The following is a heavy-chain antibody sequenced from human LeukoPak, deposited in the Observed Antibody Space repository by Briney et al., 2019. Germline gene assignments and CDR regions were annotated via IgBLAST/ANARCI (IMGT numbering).Heavy chain of an antibody. J-gene: IGHJ4*02. CDR2: INHSGST. CDR1: GGSFSGYY. Sequence: SETLSLTCAVYGGSFSGYYWSWIRQPPGKGLEWIGEINHSGSTNYNPSLKSRVTISVDTSKNQFSLKLSSVTAADTAVYYCARGYYYDSSGRLDYWGQGTLVTVSS. CDR3: ARGYYYDSSGRLDY. D-gene: IGHD3-22*01. V-gene: IGHV4-34*01.